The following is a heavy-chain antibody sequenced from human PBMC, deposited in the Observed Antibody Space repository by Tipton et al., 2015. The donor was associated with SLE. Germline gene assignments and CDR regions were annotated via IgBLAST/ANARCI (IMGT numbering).Heavy chain of an antibody. D-gene: IGHD3-3*01. CDR2: INHSGST. CDR3: ARGMRGRSRFLEWLGYFDY. CDR1: GGSFSGYY. J-gene: IGHJ4*02. V-gene: IGHV4-34*01. Sequence: LRLSCAVYGGSFSGYYWSWIRQPPGKGLEWIGEINHSGSTNYNPSLKSRVTISVDTSKNQFSLKLSSVTAADTAVYYCARGMRGRSRFLEWLGYFDYWGQGTLVTVSS.